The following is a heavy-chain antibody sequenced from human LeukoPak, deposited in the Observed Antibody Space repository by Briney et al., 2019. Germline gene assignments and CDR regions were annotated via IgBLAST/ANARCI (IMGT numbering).Heavy chain of an antibody. CDR2: IRYDGINK. CDR3: ANGGSSSWYAQFDY. J-gene: IGHJ4*02. CDR1: GFTFSSYD. D-gene: IGHD6-13*01. Sequence: GGSLRLSCAASGFTFSSYDMHWVRQAPGKGLEWVAFIRYDGINKYYADSVKGRFTISRDNSKNTLYLQMSSLRAEDTAVYYCANGGSSSWYAQFDYWGQGTLVTVSS. V-gene: IGHV3-30*02.